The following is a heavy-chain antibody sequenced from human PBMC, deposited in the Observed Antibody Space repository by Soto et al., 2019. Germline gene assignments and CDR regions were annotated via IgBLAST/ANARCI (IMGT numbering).Heavy chain of an antibody. CDR1: GYTFTIYA. V-gene: IGHV1-3*01. CDR2: INAGNGNT. Sequence: ASVKVSCKASGYTFTIYAMHWVRQAPGQRLEWMGWINAGNGNTKYSQKFQGRVTITRDTSASTAYMELSSLRSEDTAVYYCAREGDGDYIYYYYYMDVWGKGTTVTVSS. CDR3: AREGDGDYIYYYYYMDV. J-gene: IGHJ6*03. D-gene: IGHD4-17*01.